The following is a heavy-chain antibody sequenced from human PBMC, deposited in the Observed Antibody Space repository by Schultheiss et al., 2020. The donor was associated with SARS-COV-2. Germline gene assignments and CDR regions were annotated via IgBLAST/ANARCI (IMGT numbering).Heavy chain of an antibody. D-gene: IGHD2/OR15-2a*01. Sequence: GESLKISCAASGFTVSSNYMSWVRQAPGKGLEWVSVIYSGGSTYYADSVKGRFTISRHNSKNTLYLQMNSLRAEDTAVYYCARDTSYDAFDIWGQGTMVTVS. V-gene: IGHV3-53*04. CDR3: ARDTSYDAFDI. J-gene: IGHJ3*02. CDR2: IYSGGST. CDR1: GFTVSSNY.